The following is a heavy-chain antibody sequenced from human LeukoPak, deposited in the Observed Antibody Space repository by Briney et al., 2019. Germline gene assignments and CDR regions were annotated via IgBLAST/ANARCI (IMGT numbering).Heavy chain of an antibody. CDR2: INPNSGGT. V-gene: IGHV1-2*02. CDR1: GYTFTGYD. J-gene: IGHJ4*02. CDR3: ATWGDLDY. D-gene: IGHD3-16*01. Sequence: ASVNVSCKASGYTFTGYDMHWGRQAPGQGLEWMGWINPNSGGTYYAQKFQGRVTMTRDTSISTAYMELSRLRSDDTAVYYCATWGDLDYWGQGTLVTVSS.